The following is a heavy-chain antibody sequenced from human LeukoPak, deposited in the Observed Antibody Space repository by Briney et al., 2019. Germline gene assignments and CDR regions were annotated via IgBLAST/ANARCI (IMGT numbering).Heavy chain of an antibody. CDR2: IYYSGST. CDR3: ARLVPAAKNYYYGMDV. D-gene: IGHD2-2*01. J-gene: IGHJ6*04. Sequence: PSETLSLTCTVSGGSISSYYWSWIRQPPGKGLEWIGNIYYSGSTNYNPSLKSRVTISVDTSKNQFSLKLSSVTAADTAVYYCARLVPAAKNYYYGMDVWGKGTTVTVSS. CDR1: GGSISSYY. V-gene: IGHV4-59*01.